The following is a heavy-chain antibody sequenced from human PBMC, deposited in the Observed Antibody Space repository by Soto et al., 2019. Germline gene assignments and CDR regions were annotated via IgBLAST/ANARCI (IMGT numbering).Heavy chain of an antibody. V-gene: IGHV1-69*14. CDR2: IIPIFGTT. J-gene: IGHJ4*02. D-gene: IGHD5-12*01. CDR3: ARDLGSGYDPGDY. CDR1: GDIFSGYS. Sequence: QVQLVQSGAEVKKPGSSVKVSCKTSGDIFSGYSISWVRQAPGQGLEWMGGIIPIFGTTNYAQWFHGRVTITADKSTSTVYMELYSLKSEDTAVYYCARDLGSGYDPGDYWGQGTLVTVSS.